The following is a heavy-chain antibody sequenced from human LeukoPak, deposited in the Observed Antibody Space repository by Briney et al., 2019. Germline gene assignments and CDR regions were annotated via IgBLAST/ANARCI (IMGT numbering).Heavy chain of an antibody. CDR1: GFTFSNAW. Sequence: GGSLRLSCATSGFTFSNAWMNWVRQAPGKGLEWVGRIRSNSDGGTIDYAAPVKGRFTLSRDDSKNTLYLQMNSLQTEDTAVYYCATDFYDTTWGQGTLVTVSS. CDR3: ATDFYDTT. V-gene: IGHV3-15*07. J-gene: IGHJ5*02. D-gene: IGHD3-22*01. CDR2: IRSNSDGGTI.